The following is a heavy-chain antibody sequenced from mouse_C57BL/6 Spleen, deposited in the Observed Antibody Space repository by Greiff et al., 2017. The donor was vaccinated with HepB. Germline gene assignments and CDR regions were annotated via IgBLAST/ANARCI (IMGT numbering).Heavy chain of an antibody. V-gene: IGHV5-9-1*02. CDR3: TRDYYGYPYYYAMDY. Sequence: EVNVVESGEGLVKPGGSLKLSCAASGFTFSSYAMSWVRQTPEKRLEWVAYISSGGDYIYYADTVKGRFTISRDNARNTLYLQMSSLKSEDTAMYYCTRDYYGYPYYYAMDYWGQGTSVTVSS. J-gene: IGHJ4*01. D-gene: IGHD2-2*01. CDR1: GFTFSSYA. CDR2: ISSGGDYI.